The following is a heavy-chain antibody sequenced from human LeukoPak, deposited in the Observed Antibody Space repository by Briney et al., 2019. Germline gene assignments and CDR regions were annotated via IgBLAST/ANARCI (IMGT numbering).Heavy chain of an antibody. J-gene: IGHJ4*02. CDR2: IYYDGDT. V-gene: IGHV4-39*01. Sequence: SETLSLTCTVSGGSISSNYYCVWIRQPPGKGLEWVGSIYYDGDTYSNPSLGSRVAISVDTSRNQFSLKLSSLTAADTAVYYCARRGHIKTPPVWGQGTLVTVSS. CDR1: GGSISSNYY. CDR3: ARRGHIKTPPV.